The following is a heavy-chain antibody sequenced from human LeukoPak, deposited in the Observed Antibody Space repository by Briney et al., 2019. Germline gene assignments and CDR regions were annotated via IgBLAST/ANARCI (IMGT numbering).Heavy chain of an antibody. Sequence: SETLSLTCTVSGGSITSYYWSWIRQPPGKGLEWIGHIYYSGSTNYNPSLKSRVTISVDTSKNQFSLKLSSVTAADTAVYYCARYQYSGSSYYFDYWGQGTLVTVSS. CDR3: ARYQYSGSSYYFDY. CDR2: IYYSGST. D-gene: IGHD1-26*01. V-gene: IGHV4-59*01. J-gene: IGHJ4*02. CDR1: GGSITSYY.